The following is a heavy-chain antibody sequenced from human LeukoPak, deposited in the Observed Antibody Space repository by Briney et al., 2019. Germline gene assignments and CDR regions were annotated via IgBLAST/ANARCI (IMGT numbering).Heavy chain of an antibody. CDR3: AKESGKFDY. J-gene: IGHJ4*02. V-gene: IGHV3-43*02. CDR1: GLNFDDSA. CDR2: ISADGGST. Sequence: GGSLRLSCVASGLNFDDSAMHWVRQAPGKGLEWVSLISADGGSTFSADSVKGRFSISRDNSKNSLYLQVNSLRSEDTAMYYCAKESGKFDYWGQGTLVAVSS.